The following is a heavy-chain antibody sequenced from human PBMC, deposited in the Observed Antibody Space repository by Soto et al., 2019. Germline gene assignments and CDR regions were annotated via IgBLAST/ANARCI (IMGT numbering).Heavy chain of an antibody. CDR2: ISASGAAT. J-gene: IGHJ5*02. CDR3: AKDRPPDFDYSSGWS. Sequence: GGSLRLSCAASGFTFSRYAMSWVRQAPGKGLEWVAVISASGAATFYADSVKGRFTISRDISKNTLFLLMSSLRAEDTAVYYCAKDRPPDFDYSSGWSWGQGTLVTVSS. CDR1: GFTFSRYA. D-gene: IGHD6-19*01. V-gene: IGHV3-23*01.